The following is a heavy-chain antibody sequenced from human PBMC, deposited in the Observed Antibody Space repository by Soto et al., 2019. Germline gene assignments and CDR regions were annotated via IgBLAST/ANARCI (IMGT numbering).Heavy chain of an antibody. D-gene: IGHD6-13*01. V-gene: IGHV4-31*03. CDR3: ARDGRIAGFDY. Sequence: QVQLQESGPGLVKPSQTLSLTCTVSGGSISSGGYYWSWIRQHPGKGLEWIGYIYYSGSTYYNPSVNSRVTISVDTSKNQFSLKLSSVTAAVTAVYYCARDGRIAGFDYWGQGTLVTVSS. CDR1: GGSISSGGYY. CDR2: IYYSGST. J-gene: IGHJ4*02.